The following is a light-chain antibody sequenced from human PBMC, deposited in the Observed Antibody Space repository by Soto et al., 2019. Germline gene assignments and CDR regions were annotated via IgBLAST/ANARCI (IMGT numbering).Light chain of an antibody. J-gene: IGLJ1*01. CDR3: KSYAGSNTYV. V-gene: IGLV2-8*01. CDR1: KNDIGVYDF. Sequence: QSVLTQPPSASGSPGQSVTISCTGTKNDIGVYDFVSWYQHHPGKAPRLIIYEVVQRPSGVPDRFSGSKSGNTASLTVSGLQAADEADYFCKSYAGSNTYVFGSGTXLTVL. CDR2: EVV.